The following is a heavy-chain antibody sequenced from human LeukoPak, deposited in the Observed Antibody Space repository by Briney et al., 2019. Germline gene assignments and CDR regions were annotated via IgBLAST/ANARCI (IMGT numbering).Heavy chain of an antibody. J-gene: IGHJ4*02. CDR1: GYTFTVYY. D-gene: IGHD3-22*01. CDR2: VDPEDGGT. CDR3: ARDLVRYYESSGYRNQGY. Sequence: ASVKVSCKASGYTFTVYYMHWVRQAPGKGLEWMGRVDPEDGGTVFAEKFQGRVTITAVTSTDTAYMELSSLRSEDTAVYYCARDLVRYYESSGYRNQGYWGQGTLVTVSS. V-gene: IGHV1-69-2*01.